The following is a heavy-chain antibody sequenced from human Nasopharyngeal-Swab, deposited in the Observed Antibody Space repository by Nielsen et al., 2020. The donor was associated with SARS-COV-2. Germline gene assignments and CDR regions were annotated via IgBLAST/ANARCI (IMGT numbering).Heavy chain of an antibody. V-gene: IGHV1-69*13. CDR3: ARFYDYVWGSYPQWTAFDI. D-gene: IGHD3-16*02. J-gene: IGHJ3*02. Sequence: SVKVSCKASGGTLSSYAISWVRQAPGQGLEWMGGIIPIFGTANYAQKFQGRVTITADESTSTAYMELSSLRSEDTAVYYCARFYDYVWGSYPQWTAFDIWGQGTMVTVSS. CDR1: GGTLSSYA. CDR2: IIPIFGTA.